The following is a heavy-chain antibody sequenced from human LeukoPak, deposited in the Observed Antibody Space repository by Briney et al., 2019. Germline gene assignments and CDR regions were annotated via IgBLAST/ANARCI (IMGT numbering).Heavy chain of an antibody. V-gene: IGHV4-39*01. Sequence: PSETLSLTCTVSGGSITNGGYYWGWIRQPPGKGLEWIGSIYYSGSTYYNPSLKSRVTISVDTSKNQFSLKLSSVTAADTAVYYCARRPEGWLPSNWFDPWGQGTLVTVSS. CDR3: ARRPEGWLPSNWFDP. D-gene: IGHD3-22*01. J-gene: IGHJ5*02. CDR2: IYYSGST. CDR1: GGSITNGGYY.